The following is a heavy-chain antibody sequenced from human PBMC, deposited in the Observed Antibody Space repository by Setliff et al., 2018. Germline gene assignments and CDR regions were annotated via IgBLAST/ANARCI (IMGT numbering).Heavy chain of an antibody. Sequence: ASVKVSCKASGDTFNTYTLSWVRQAPGQGLEWMGGIIPLLETVKYAQKFQGRLTITADKSTSTGYMELSSLTFGDTAIYYCARDSVTLGQLERRGGWHYYGMDVWGQGTTVTVSS. CDR3: ARDSVTLGQLERRGGWHYYGMDV. D-gene: IGHD1-1*01. V-gene: IGHV1-69*06. CDR2: IIPLLETV. CDR1: GDTFNTYT. J-gene: IGHJ6*02.